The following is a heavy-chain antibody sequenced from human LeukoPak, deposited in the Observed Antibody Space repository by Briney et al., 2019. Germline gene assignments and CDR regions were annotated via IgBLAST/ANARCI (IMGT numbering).Heavy chain of an antibody. J-gene: IGHJ6*02. CDR2: IYQSGST. CDR3: ARDRGAAMGMDV. Sequence: SETLSLTCTVSGDSISSGGYSWSWVRQPPGKGLECIGYIYQSGSTYYNPSLKSRVTISVDKSKNQLSLNLTSVTAADTAVYYCARDRGAAMGMDVWGQGTTVTVSS. CDR1: GDSISSGGYS. D-gene: IGHD6-25*01. V-gene: IGHV4-30-2*01.